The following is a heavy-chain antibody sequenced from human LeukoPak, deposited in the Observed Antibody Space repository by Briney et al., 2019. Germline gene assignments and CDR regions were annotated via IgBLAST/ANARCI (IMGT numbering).Heavy chain of an antibody. J-gene: IGHJ4*02. D-gene: IGHD3-22*01. Sequence: SVKVSCKASGGTFSSYAISWVRQAPGQGLEWMGGIIPIFGTANYAQKFQGRVTITTDESTSTAYMELSSLRSEDTAVYYCARGLNYYDSSGYLGYWGQGTLVTVSS. CDR3: ARGLNYYDSSGYLGY. CDR2: IIPIFGTA. CDR1: GGTFSSYA. V-gene: IGHV1-69*05.